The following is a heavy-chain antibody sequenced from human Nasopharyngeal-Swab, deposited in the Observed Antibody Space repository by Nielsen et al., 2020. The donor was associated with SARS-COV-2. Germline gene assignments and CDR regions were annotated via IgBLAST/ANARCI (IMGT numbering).Heavy chain of an antibody. V-gene: IGHV1-3*01. D-gene: IGHD2-2*01. Sequence: ASVKVSCKASGYTFTNSAMHWVRQAPGQRLEWMGWINAANGNTYYSQKFQGRVTITRDTSASTAYMELSSLRSEDTAVYYCATAPLGYCSSTSCFGWFDPWGQGTLVTVSS. CDR3: ATAPLGYCSSTSCFGWFDP. J-gene: IGHJ5*02. CDR2: INAANGNT. CDR1: GYTFTNSA.